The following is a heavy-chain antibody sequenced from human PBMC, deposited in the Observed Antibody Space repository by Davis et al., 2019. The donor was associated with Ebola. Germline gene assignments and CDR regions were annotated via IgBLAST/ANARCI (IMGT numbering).Heavy chain of an antibody. CDR3: ARSGRDGYKFGRFDY. D-gene: IGHD5-24*01. CDR2: IYYSGST. CDR1: GGSFSGYY. V-gene: IGHV4-34*01. J-gene: IGHJ4*02. Sequence: SETLSLTCAVYGGSFSGYYWSWIRQPPGKGLEWIGSIYYSGSTYYNPSLKSRVTISVDTSKNQFSLKLSSVTAADTAVYYCARSGRDGYKFGRFDYWGQGTLVTVSS.